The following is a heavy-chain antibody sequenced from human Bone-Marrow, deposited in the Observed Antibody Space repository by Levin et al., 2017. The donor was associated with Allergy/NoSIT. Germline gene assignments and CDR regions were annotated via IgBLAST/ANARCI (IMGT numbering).Heavy chain of an antibody. J-gene: IGHJ3*02. D-gene: IGHD4-11*01. Sequence: GESLKISCAASGFTLRSYDMHWVRQVTGKSLEWVSTIGTAGDTYYQGPVKGRFTISREDAKNSLSLQMNSLRAGDTAVYYCARESATTVGAFEIWGQGTMVTVSS. CDR3: ARESATTVGAFEI. V-gene: IGHV3-13*01. CDR2: IGTAGDT. CDR1: GFTLRSYD.